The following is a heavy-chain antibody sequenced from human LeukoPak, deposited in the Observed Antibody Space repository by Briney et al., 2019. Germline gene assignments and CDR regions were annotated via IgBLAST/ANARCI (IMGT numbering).Heavy chain of an antibody. J-gene: IGHJ4*02. V-gene: IGHV3-21*01. D-gene: IGHD1-7*01. CDR1: GFTFSSYS. CDR2: ISSSSSYI. Sequence: PGGSLRLSCAASGFTFSSYSMNWVRQAPGKGLEWVSSISSSSSYIYYADSVKGRFTISRDNAKNSLYLQMNSLRAEDTAVYYCARTGKLELPFDYWGQGTLVTVSS. CDR3: ARTGKLELPFDY.